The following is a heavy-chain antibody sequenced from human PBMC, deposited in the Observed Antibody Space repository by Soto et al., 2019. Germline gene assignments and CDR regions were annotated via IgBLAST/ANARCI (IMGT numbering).Heavy chain of an antibody. Sequence: SETLSLTCAVYGGSFRGYYWSWIRQSPGKGLEWIGEINHSGSTNYNPSLKSRVTISVDTSKNQFSLKLSSVTAADTAVYYCARGVVPAATYYYYYMDVWGKGTTVTVSS. J-gene: IGHJ6*03. V-gene: IGHV4-34*01. CDR3: ARGVVPAATYYYYYMDV. CDR2: INHSGST. D-gene: IGHD2-2*01. CDR1: GGSFRGYY.